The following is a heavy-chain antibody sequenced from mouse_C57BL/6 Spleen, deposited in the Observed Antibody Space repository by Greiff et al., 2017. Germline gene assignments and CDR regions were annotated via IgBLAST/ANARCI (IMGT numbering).Heavy chain of an antibody. Sequence: QVQLQQSGAELVRPGASVKLSCKASGYTFTDYYINWVKQRPGQGLEWIARIYPGSGNTYYNEKFKGKATLTAEKSSSTAYMQLSSLTSEDSAVXFCARPDYYGSSPYAMDYWGQGTSVTVSS. J-gene: IGHJ4*01. CDR1: GYTFTDYY. CDR3: ARPDYYGSSPYAMDY. V-gene: IGHV1-76*01. CDR2: IYPGSGNT. D-gene: IGHD1-1*01.